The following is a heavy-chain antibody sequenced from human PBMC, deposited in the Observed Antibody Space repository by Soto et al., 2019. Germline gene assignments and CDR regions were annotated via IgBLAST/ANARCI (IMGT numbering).Heavy chain of an antibody. CDR1: GFTFRSYA. J-gene: IGHJ3*02. Sequence: EVQLLESGGGLVQPGGSLRLSCAVSGFTFRSYAMSWVRQAPGKGPEWVSVISAGGSNTYYAESVKGRFTISRDNSKNTLYLQMNSPRDEDTAVYYCAKKGPPRDAFDIWGQGTMVTVST. V-gene: IGHV3-23*01. CDR2: ISAGGSNT. CDR3: AKKGPPRDAFDI.